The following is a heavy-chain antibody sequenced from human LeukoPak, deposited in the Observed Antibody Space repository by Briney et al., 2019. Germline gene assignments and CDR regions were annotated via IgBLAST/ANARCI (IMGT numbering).Heavy chain of an antibody. CDR3: ARAQQQLVSPLDY. Sequence: PSETLSLTCTVSGGSISSYYWSWIRQPPGKGLEWIGYIYYSGSTNYNPSLKSRVTISVDTSKNQFSLKPSSVTAADTAVYYCARAQQQLVSPLDYWGQGTLVTVPS. D-gene: IGHD6-13*01. CDR2: IYYSGST. J-gene: IGHJ4*02. V-gene: IGHV4-59*01. CDR1: GGSISSYY.